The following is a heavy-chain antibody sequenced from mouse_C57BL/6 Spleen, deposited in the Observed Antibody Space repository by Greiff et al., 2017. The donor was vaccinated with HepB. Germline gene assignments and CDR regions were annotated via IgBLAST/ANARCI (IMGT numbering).Heavy chain of an antibody. J-gene: IGHJ3*01. CDR2: IYPGDGDT. CDR3: ARGVPYDGFAY. CDR1: GYAFSSSW. D-gene: IGHD2-12*01. V-gene: IGHV1-82*01. Sequence: QVQLKESGPELVKPGAPVKISCKASGYAFSSSWMNWVQQRPGKGLEWIGRIYPGDGDTNYNGKFKGKATLTADKSSSTAYMQLSSLTSEDSAVYFCARGVPYDGFAYWGQGTLVTVSA.